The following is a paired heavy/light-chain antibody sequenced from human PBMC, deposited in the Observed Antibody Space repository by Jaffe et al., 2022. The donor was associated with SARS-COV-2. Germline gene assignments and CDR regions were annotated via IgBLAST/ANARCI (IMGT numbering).Light chain of an antibody. Sequence: DIQMTQSPSTLSASVGDRVTITCRASQSISSWLAWYQQKPGKAPKVLIYKASSLESGVPSRFSGSGSGTEFTLTISSLQPDDFATYFCQQYSSFRTFGQGTKVEIK. CDR1: QSISSW. V-gene: IGKV1-5*03. J-gene: IGKJ1*01. CDR3: QQYSSFRT. CDR2: KAS.
Heavy chain of an antibody. D-gene: IGHD4-17*01. CDR3: ARDTGSLQH. CDR2: INTNSGNP. CDR1: GHTFTGYT. J-gene: IGHJ1*01. Sequence: QVQLVQSGSELKKPGASVKVSCTASGHTFTGYTMSWVRQAPGQGLEWMGWINTNSGNPTYAQGFTGRFVFSLDTSVSTAYLQISSLKADDTAIYYCARDTGSLQHWGQGTLVTVSS. V-gene: IGHV7-4-1*02.